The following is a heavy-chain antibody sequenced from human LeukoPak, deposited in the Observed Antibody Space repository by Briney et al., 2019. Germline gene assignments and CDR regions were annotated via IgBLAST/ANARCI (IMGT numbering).Heavy chain of an antibody. CDR3: ARTIASGYDWDY. Sequence: GGSLRLSCAASGFTFSSYSMNWVRQAPGKGLEWVSSISSSSSYIYYADSVKGRFTISRDNAKNSLYLQMNSLRAEDTAVYYCARTIASGYDWDYWGQGTLVTVSS. CDR2: ISSSSSYI. V-gene: IGHV3-21*01. CDR1: GFTFSSYS. J-gene: IGHJ4*02. D-gene: IGHD5-12*01.